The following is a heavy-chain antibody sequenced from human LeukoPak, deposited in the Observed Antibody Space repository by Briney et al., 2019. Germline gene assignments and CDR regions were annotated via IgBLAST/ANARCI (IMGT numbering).Heavy chain of an antibody. D-gene: IGHD5-18*01. J-gene: IGHJ4*02. V-gene: IGHV3-21*01. Sequence: GGSLRLSCAASGFTFSSYSMNWVRQAPGKGLEWVSSISSSSSYIYYADSLKGRFTISRDNARNSLYLQMNSLRAEDTAVYYCARDAQGGYNYGGLDYWGQGTLVTVSS. CDR2: ISSSSSYI. CDR1: GFTFSSYS. CDR3: ARDAQGGYNYGGLDY.